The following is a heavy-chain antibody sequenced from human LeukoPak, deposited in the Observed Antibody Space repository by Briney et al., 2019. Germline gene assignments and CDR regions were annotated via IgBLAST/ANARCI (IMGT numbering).Heavy chain of an antibody. V-gene: IGHV1-46*01. Sequence: ASVKVSCKASGYTFTSYYMHWVRQAPGQGLEWMGIINPSGGSTSYAQKFQGRVTMTRDTSTSTVYMELSSLRSEDTAVYYCARDGYSGSYYVYYYHYGMDVWGQGTTVTVSS. CDR3: ARDGYSGSYYVYYYHYGMDV. CDR1: GYTFTSYY. D-gene: IGHD1-26*01. CDR2: INPSGGST. J-gene: IGHJ6*02.